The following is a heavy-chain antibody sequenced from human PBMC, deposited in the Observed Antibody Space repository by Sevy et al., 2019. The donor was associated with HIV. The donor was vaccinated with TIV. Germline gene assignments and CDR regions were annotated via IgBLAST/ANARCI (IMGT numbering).Heavy chain of an antibody. J-gene: IGHJ4*02. D-gene: IGHD2-2*01. CDR3: ARDEAMDY. CDR1: GFTFSSYA. CDR2: ISYDGSNK. Sequence: GGALRLSCAASGFTFSSYAMHLVRQAPGKGLEWVAVISYDGSNKYYADSVKGRFTITRDHSKNTLYAQMNSLRAEDTAVYYCARDEAMDYWGQGTLVTVSS. V-gene: IGHV3-30-3*01.